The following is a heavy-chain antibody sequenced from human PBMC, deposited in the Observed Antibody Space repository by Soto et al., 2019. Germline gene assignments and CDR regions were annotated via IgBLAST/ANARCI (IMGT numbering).Heavy chain of an antibody. CDR3: ARQLDITGWYLTFDA. D-gene: IGHD6-19*01. Sequence: SETLPLTCTVSGGSVSSGSYYWSWIRQPPGKGLEWIGYIYYSGSTNYNPSLKSRVTISVDTSKNQFSLKLSSVTAADTAVYYCARQLDITGWYLTFDAWGRGILVTVSS. V-gene: IGHV4-61*01. CDR1: GGSVSSGSYY. J-gene: IGHJ4*02. CDR2: IYYSGST.